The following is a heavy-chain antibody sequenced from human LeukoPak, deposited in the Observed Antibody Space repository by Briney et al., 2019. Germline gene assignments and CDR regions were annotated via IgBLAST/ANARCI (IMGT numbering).Heavy chain of an antibody. CDR2: ISGSGGST. J-gene: IGHJ4*02. V-gene: IGHV3-23*01. Sequence: GGSLRLSCAASGFTFSSYAMSWVRQAPGKGLEWVSAISGSGGSTYYADSVKGRFTISRDNSKNTLYLQMNSLRAEDTAVYYCATGVINIVVVPAGGDYWGQGTLVTVSS. CDR1: GFTFSSYA. CDR3: ATGVINIVVVPAGGDY. D-gene: IGHD2-2*01.